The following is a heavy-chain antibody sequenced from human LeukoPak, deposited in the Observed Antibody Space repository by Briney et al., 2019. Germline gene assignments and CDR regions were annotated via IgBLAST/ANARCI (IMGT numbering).Heavy chain of an antibody. CDR3: ARDSSGFQYFQH. Sequence: SETLSLTCTVSGGSISSYYWSWIRQPPGKGLEWIGYIYYSGSTNYNPSLKSRVTISVDTSKNQFSLKLSSVTAADTAVYYCARDSSGFQYFQHWGQGTLVTVSS. D-gene: IGHD6-19*01. V-gene: IGHV4-59*01. CDR1: GGSISSYY. J-gene: IGHJ1*01. CDR2: IYYSGST.